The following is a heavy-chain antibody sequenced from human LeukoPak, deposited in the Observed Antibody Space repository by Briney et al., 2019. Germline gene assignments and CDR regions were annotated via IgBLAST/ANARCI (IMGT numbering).Heavy chain of an antibody. J-gene: IGHJ4*02. Sequence: GGSLRLSCAASGFNFNNFAMSWVRQAPGKGPEWLSAITGPADTTYYAESVKGRFTISRDYSKSMVYLQMNSLRVEDTAIYYCAKGAEIDHWGQGTLVTVSS. CDR1: GFNFNNFA. V-gene: IGHV3-23*01. CDR2: ITGPADTT. CDR3: AKGAEIDH.